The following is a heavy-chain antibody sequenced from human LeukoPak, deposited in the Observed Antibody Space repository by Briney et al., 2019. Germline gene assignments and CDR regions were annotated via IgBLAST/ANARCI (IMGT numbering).Heavy chain of an antibody. CDR2: INHSGST. J-gene: IGHJ4*02. D-gene: IGHD5-12*01. CDR1: GGSFSGYY. V-gene: IGHV4-34*01. CDR3: ARARYSEIGDY. Sequence: SETLSLTCAVYGGSFSGYYWSWIRQPPGKGLEWIGEINHSGSTNYNPSLKSRVTISVDTSKNQFSLKLSSVTAADTAVYYCARARYSEIGDYWGQGTLVTVSS.